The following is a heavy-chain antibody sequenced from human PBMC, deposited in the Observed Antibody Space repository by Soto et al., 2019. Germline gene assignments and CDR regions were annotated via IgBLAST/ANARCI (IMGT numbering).Heavy chain of an antibody. CDR2: ISAYNGNT. J-gene: IGHJ4*02. CDR3: ASLGFYYYDSSGYPPQLDY. Sequence: ASVKVSCKASGGTFSSYTISWVRQAPGQGLEWMGWISAYNGNTNYAQKLQGRVTMTTDTSTSTAYMELRSLRSDDTAVYYCASLGFYYYDSSGYPPQLDYWGQGTLVTVSS. CDR1: GGTFSSYT. V-gene: IGHV1-18*01. D-gene: IGHD3-22*01.